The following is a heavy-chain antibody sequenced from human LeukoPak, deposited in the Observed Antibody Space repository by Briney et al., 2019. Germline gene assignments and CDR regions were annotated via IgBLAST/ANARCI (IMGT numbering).Heavy chain of an antibody. CDR1: GFTFSSYG. J-gene: IGHJ4*02. Sequence: GGSLRLSCAASGFTFSSYGMPWVRQAPGKGLEWVAVIWYDGSNKYYADSVKGRFTISRDNSKDTLSLEMNNLRPEDTAVYYCARDLNLGTSDSYWGQGTLVTVSS. D-gene: IGHD3/OR15-3a*01. CDR2: IWYDGSNK. CDR3: ARDLNLGTSDSY. V-gene: IGHV3-33*01.